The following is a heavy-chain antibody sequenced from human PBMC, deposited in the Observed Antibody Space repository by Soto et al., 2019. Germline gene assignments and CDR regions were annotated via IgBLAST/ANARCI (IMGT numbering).Heavy chain of an antibody. Sequence: GASEKVSCKAPAATCPSYYIHWLLQAPVHVLEWMGIINPNGGSTRFAQTFQGRITMTTDTSTSTVYMELRSLRSDDTAVYYCASGSYLASGYRAFDIWGQGTMVTVSS. J-gene: IGHJ3*02. CDR1: AATCPSYY. CDR3: ASGSYLASGYRAFDI. CDR2: INPNGGST. D-gene: IGHD5-12*01. V-gene: IGHV1-46*01.